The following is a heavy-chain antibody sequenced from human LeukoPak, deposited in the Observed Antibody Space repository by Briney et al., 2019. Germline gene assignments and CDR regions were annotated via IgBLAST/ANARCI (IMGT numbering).Heavy chain of an antibody. D-gene: IGHD6-19*01. CDR2: ISPSGST. CDR1: DVSIFRSNW. CDR3: ARGYSSGIDY. V-gene: IGHV4-4*02. Sequence: SGTLSLTCAVSDVSIFRSNWWSWVRQPPGKGLEWIGQISPSGSTNYSPSLKSRVTIAVDTSKNQFSLQLNSVTPEDTAVYYCARGYSSGIDYWGQGTLVTVSS. J-gene: IGHJ4*02.